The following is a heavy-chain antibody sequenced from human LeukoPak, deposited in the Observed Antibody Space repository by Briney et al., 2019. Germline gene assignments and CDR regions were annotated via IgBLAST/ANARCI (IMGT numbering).Heavy chain of an antibody. CDR3: TASDSSGYRPFDY. CDR2: IYYRGST. CDR1: GGSISSSSYY. V-gene: IGHV4-39*01. Sequence: SETLSLTCTVSGGSISSSSYYWGWIRQPPGKGLEWIGSIYYRGSTYYNPSLKSRVTISVDTSKNQFSLKLSSVTAADTAVYYCTASDSSGYRPFDYWGQGTLVTVSS. D-gene: IGHD3-22*01. J-gene: IGHJ4*02.